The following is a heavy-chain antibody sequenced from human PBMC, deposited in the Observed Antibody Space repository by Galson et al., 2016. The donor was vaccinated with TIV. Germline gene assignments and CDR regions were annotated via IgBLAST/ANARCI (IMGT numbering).Heavy chain of an antibody. V-gene: IGHV3-74*01. J-gene: IGHJ5*02. CDR3: ARVKYDSSGFYSNWFDP. CDR1: GFTFSSDW. CDR2: INSDGSRT. Sequence: SLRLSCAASGFTFSSDWMHWVRQGPGKGLVWVSRINSDGSRTNYADSVKGRFTISRDNAKNTLYLQMNSLRAEDTAVYYCARVKYDSSGFYSNWFDPWGQGTLVTVSS. D-gene: IGHD3-22*01.